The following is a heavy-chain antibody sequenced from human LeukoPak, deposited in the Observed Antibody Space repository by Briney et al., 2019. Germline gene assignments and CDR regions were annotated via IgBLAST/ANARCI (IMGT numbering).Heavy chain of an antibody. D-gene: IGHD2-8*02. CDR3: AGHHPRNTVDF. CDR1: GGSISSYY. V-gene: IGHV4-59*08. J-gene: IGHJ4*02. CDR2: ISDIGSI. Sequence: SETLSLTCTVSGGSISSYYWSWIRQPPGKGLEWIAYISDIGSINYNPSLKSRVTISLDTSKNQFFLKLSSVTAADTAVYYCAGHHPRNTVDFWGQGTLVTVSS.